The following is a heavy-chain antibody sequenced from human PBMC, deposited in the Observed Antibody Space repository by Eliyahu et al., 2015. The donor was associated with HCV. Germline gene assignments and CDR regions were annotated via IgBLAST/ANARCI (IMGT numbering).Heavy chain of an antibody. CDR2: ISGSGGSK. V-gene: IGHV3-23*01. CDR1: GFTFSSYA. CDR3: AKGETYGSGTYESYYFDH. D-gene: IGHD3-10*01. J-gene: IGHJ4*02. Sequence: CEASGFTFSSYAMSWVRQAPGKGLEWVSSISGSGGSKDYSDSVEGRFTISRDRARKTVFLQMNSLRAEDTAMYYCAKGETYGSGTYESYYFDHWGQGALVTVSS.